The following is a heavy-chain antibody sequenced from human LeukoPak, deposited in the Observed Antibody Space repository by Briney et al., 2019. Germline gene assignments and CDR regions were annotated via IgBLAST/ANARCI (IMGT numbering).Heavy chain of an antibody. D-gene: IGHD3-22*01. CDR2: IYYSGSS. V-gene: IGHV4-39*01. J-gene: IGHJ4*02. CDR1: GASISSSCYY. Sequence: SETLSLTCTVSGASISSSCYYWGWIRQPPGKGLEWIGSIYYSGSSYYNPSLKSRVTVTVDTTKNQFSLRLSSVTAANAAVYYCAGHPPQWLLRPARFDYWGQGALVTVSS. CDR3: AGHPPQWLLRPARFDY.